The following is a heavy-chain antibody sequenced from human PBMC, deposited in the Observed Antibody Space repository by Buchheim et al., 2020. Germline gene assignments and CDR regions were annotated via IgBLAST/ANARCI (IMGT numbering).Heavy chain of an antibody. CDR1: GFTFSTYS. CDR2: ISRTSSHM. Sequence: EVRLVESGGGLVKPGGSLRLSCAASGFTFSTYSMNWVRQAPGKGLEWVSSISRTSSHMFYADSVKGRFTVSRDNAKNSLFLQMNSLRAEDTAIYYCARDEGLDVWGQGTT. V-gene: IGHV3-21*01. CDR3: ARDEGLDV. J-gene: IGHJ6*02.